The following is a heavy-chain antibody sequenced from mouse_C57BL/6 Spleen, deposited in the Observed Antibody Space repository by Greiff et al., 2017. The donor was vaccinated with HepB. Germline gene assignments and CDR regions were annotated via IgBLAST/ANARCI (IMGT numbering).Heavy chain of an antibody. Sequence: QVQLQQPGAELVRPGTSVKLSCKASGYTFTSYWMHWVKQRPGQGLEWIGVIDPSDSYTNYNQKFKGKATLTVDTSSSTAYMQLSSLTSEDSAVYYCARSPYYYGSSPHWYFDVWGTGTTVTVSS. CDR1: GYTFTSYW. CDR2: IDPSDSYT. CDR3: ARSPYYYGSSPHWYFDV. D-gene: IGHD1-1*01. V-gene: IGHV1-59*01. J-gene: IGHJ1*03.